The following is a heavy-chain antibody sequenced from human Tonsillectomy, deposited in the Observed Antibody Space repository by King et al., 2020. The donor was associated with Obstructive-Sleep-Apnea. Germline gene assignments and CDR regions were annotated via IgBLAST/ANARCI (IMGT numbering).Heavy chain of an antibody. Sequence: VQLVESGGGVVQPGRSLRLSCAASGFTFSSYAMHWVRQAPGKGLEWVAVISYDGSNKYYADSVKGRFTISRDNSKNTLYLQMNSLRAEDTAVYYCARESGSFDTFDIWGQGTMVTVSS. J-gene: IGHJ3*02. CDR3: ARESGSFDTFDI. D-gene: IGHD1-26*01. CDR2: ISYDGSNK. V-gene: IGHV3-30*04. CDR1: GFTFSSYA.